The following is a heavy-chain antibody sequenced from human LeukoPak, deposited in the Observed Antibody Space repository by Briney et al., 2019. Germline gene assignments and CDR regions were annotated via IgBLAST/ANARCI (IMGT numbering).Heavy chain of an antibody. D-gene: IGHD5-24*01. J-gene: IGHJ4*02. CDR1: GGSISSSSYY. CDR2: IYYSGST. Sequence: PSDTLSLTCTVSGGSISSSSYYWGWIRQPPGKGLEWIGSIYYSGSTYYNPSLKSRVTISVDTSKNQFSLKLSSVTAADTAVYYCARRAGDGENYFDYWGQGTLVTVSS. V-gene: IGHV4-39*01. CDR3: ARRAGDGENYFDY.